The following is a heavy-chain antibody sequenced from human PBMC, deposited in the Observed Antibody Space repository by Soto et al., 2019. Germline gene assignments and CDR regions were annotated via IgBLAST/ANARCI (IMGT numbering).Heavy chain of an antibody. Sequence: ASVKVSCKASGYTFTSYDINWVRQATGQGLEWMGWMNPNSGNTGYAQKFQGRVTMTRNTSISTAYMELGSLRSEDTAVYYWARASSKRGSGYDLFRRSVGREYRGFDPWGQGTLVTVSS. CDR2: MNPNSGNT. CDR3: ARASSKRGSGYDLFRRSVGREYRGFDP. D-gene: IGHD5-12*01. J-gene: IGHJ5*02. CDR1: GYTFTSYD. V-gene: IGHV1-8*01.